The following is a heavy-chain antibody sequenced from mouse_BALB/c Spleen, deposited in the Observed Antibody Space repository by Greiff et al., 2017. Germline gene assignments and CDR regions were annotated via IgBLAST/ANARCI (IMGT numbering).Heavy chain of an antibody. V-gene: IGHV1-87*01. CDR1: GYTLTSYW. CDR2: IYPGDGDT. CDR3: ARSHYYGPAWFAY. D-gene: IGHD1-2*01. Sequence: VQLQQSGAELARPGASVKLSCKASGYTLTSYWMQWVKQRPGQGLEWIGAIYPGDGDTRYTQKFKGKATLTADKSSSTAYMQLSSLASEDSAVYYCARSHYYGPAWFAYWGQGTLVTVSA. J-gene: IGHJ3*01.